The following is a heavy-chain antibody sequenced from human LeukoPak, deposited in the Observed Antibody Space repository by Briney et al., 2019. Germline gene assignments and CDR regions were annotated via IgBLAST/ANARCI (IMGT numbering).Heavy chain of an antibody. CDR2: IYYSGST. V-gene: IGHV4-31*03. CDR3: ARVRGSGWNECDY. J-gene: IGHJ4*02. CDR1: GGSISSGGYY. D-gene: IGHD6-19*01. Sequence: SETLSLTCTVSGGSISSGGYYWSWIRQHPGKGLEWIGYIYYSGSTYYNPSLKSRVTISVDTSKNQFSLKLSSVTAADTAVYYCARVRGSGWNECDYWGQGILVTVSS.